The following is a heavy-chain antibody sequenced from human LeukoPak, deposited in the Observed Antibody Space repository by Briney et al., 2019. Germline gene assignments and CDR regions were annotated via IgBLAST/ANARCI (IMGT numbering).Heavy chain of an antibody. V-gene: IGHV4-30-2*01. Sequence: SETLSLTCTGSGGSISSGGYYWSWIRQPPGKGLEWIGYIYHSGSTYYNPSLKSRVTISVDRSKNQFSLKLSSVTAADTAVYYCARVHPFYCGGDCYPGAFDIWGQGTMVTVSS. CDR3: ARVHPFYCGGDCYPGAFDI. CDR1: GGSISSGGYY. D-gene: IGHD2-21*01. J-gene: IGHJ3*02. CDR2: IYHSGST.